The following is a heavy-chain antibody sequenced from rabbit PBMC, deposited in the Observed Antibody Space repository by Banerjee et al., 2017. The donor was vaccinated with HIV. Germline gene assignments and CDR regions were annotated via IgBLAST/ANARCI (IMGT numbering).Heavy chain of an antibody. V-gene: IGHV1S45*01. J-gene: IGHJ4*01. D-gene: IGHD2-1*01. CDR3: ARFRYDDYYFNL. Sequence: QEQLEESGGDLVKPEGSLTLTCTASGFSFSSSYYMCWVRQAPGKGLEWIACIYAGDGNTYYASWAKGRFTISKTSSTTVTLQMTSLTAADTATYFCARFRYDDYYFNLWGQGTLVTVS. CDR1: GFSFSSSYY. CDR2: IYAGDGNT.